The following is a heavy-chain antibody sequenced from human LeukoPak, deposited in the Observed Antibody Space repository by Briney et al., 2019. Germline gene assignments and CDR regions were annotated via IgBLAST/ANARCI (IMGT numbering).Heavy chain of an antibody. Sequence: ASVKVSCNASGYTFTSYGNSWVRQGPGQGHEWEGWISAQHGQTEYAPNSQDRVTMTTDTYTNTAYMELRSLRSDDTAVYYCAGSLGYCTSNVCYLKYWRQGPLVTVSS. D-gene: IGHD2-8*01. V-gene: IGHV1-18*01. J-gene: IGHJ4*02. CDR1: GYTFTSYG. CDR2: ISAQHGQT. CDR3: AGSLGYCTSNVCYLKY.